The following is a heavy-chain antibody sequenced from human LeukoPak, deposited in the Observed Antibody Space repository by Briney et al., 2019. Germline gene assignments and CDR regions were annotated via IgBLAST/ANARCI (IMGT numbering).Heavy chain of an antibody. J-gene: IGHJ5*02. CDR2: INTNTGNP. CDR3: VRDLDMTMIVVLPNWLDP. CDR1: GYTFTSYA. Sequence: PWASVKVSCKASGYTFTSYAMNWVRQAPGQGLEWMGWINTNTGNPTYAQGFSGRFVFSLDTSVSTAYLQITSLRAEDTAVYYCVRDLDMTMIVVLPNWLDPWGQGTLVTVSS. V-gene: IGHV7-4-1*02. D-gene: IGHD3-22*01.